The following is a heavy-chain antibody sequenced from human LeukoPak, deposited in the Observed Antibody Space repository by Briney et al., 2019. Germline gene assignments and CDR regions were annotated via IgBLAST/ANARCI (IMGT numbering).Heavy chain of an antibody. CDR1: HGSISSGRYH. J-gene: IGHJ3*02. D-gene: IGHD1-26*01. V-gene: IGHV4-61*02. CDR2: ILSSGST. Sequence: SETLSLICTVSHGSISSGRYHWTWYRQPAGKGLEWIGRILSSGSTNSNPSLKSRVTISLDKSKNQFSLDLISVTAADTAVYYCATRLGGNAFDIWGQGTMVTVSS. CDR3: ATRLGGNAFDI.